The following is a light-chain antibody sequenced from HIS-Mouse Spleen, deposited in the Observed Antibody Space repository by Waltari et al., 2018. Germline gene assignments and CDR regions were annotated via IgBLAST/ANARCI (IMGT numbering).Light chain of an antibody. CDR1: SSDVGGSNF. CDR3: SSYTSSSPYV. V-gene: IGLV2-14*03. CDR2: DVS. J-gene: IGLJ1*01. Sequence: QSALTHPASVSGSPGQSITISCTGTSSDVGGSNFVSWDQQHPGKAPKLMIYDVSNRPSGVSNRFSGSKSGNTASLTISGLQAEDEADYYCSSYTSSSPYVFGTGTKVTVL.